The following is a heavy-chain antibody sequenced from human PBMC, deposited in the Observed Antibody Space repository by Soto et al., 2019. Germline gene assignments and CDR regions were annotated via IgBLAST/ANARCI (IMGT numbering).Heavy chain of an antibody. CDR2: IKSKTDDGTT. J-gene: IGHJ6*02. D-gene: IGHD2-2*01. Sequence: EGSLRLSCTVSGFTFSNAWMTWVRQAPGKGLEWVGRIKSKTDDGTTDYAAPVKGRFTISRDDSRNTLYLQMNSLKTEDTAVYYCTTDSSSWAYYYYYGMDVWGQGTTVTVSS. V-gene: IGHV3-15*01. CDR3: TTDSSSWAYYYYYGMDV. CDR1: GFTFSNAW.